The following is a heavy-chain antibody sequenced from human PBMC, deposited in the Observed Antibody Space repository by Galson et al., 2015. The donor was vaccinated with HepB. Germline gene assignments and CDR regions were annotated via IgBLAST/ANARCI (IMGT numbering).Heavy chain of an antibody. V-gene: IGHV3-48*02. Sequence: SLRLSCAASGFTFSSYSMNWVRQAPGKGLEWVSYISSSGSTIYYADSVKGRFTISRDNAKNSLYLQMNSLRDEDTAVYYCARDRYGDYLIDYWGQGTPVTVSS. CDR2: ISSSGSTI. CDR3: ARDRYGDYLIDY. CDR1: GFTFSSYS. D-gene: IGHD4-17*01. J-gene: IGHJ4*02.